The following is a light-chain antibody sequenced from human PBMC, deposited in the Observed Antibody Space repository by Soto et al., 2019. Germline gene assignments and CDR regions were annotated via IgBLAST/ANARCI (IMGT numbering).Light chain of an antibody. CDR3: QQYNKSPIT. J-gene: IGKJ4*01. CDR1: QSVNDN. Sequence: EIVMTQSPATLSVSPGERATLSCRASQSVNDNLAWYQQKPGQAPRLLIYGTSIRSTDFPARFSGSGSETDFTLTIASLQSEDFAVYYCQQYNKSPITFGGGTKVEIK. CDR2: GTS. V-gene: IGKV3-15*01.